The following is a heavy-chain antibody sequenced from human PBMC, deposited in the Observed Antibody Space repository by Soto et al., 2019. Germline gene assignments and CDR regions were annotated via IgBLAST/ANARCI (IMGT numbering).Heavy chain of an antibody. CDR3: ARDGLASSGYFDY. J-gene: IGHJ4*02. D-gene: IGHD3-22*01. Sequence: EVQLVETGGGLIQPGGSLRLSCAASGFTVSSNYMSWVRQAPGKGLEWVPVIYSGGSTYYADSVKGRFTISRDNSKNTLYLQMNSLRAEDTAVYYCARDGLASSGYFDYWGQGTLVTVSS. V-gene: IGHV3-53*02. CDR1: GFTVSSNY. CDR2: IYSGGST.